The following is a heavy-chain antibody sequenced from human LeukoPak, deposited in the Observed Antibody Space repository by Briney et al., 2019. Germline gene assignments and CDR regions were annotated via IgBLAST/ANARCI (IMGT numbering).Heavy chain of an antibody. CDR1: EFTFSSYA. V-gene: IGHV3-30-3*01. D-gene: IGHD3-10*01. J-gene: IGHJ4*02. CDR2: ISYDGSNK. Sequence: GRSLRLSCAASEFTFSSYAMHWVRQAPGKGLEWVAVISYDGSNKYYADSVKGRFTISRDNSKDTLYLQMNSLRAEDTAVYYCARDRKGIIRYYFDYWGQGTLVTVSS. CDR3: ARDRKGIIRYYFDY.